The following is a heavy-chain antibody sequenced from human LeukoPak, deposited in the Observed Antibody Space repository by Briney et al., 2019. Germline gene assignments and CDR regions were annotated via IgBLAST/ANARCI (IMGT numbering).Heavy chain of an antibody. CDR1: LGSFSGYY. D-gene: IGHD3-10*01. J-gene: IGHJ4*02. Sequence: SETLSLTRALYLGSFSGYYWSWIRQPPRKGLDWMGEINHSGSTNYNPPLKSRVTISVDTSKNQFSLKLSSVTAADTAVYYCARRYYGSGSSIDYWGQGTLVTVSS. CDR3: ARRYYGSGSSIDY. V-gene: IGHV4-34*01. CDR2: INHSGST.